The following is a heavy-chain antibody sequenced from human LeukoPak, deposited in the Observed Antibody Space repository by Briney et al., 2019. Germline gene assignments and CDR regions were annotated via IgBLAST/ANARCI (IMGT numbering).Heavy chain of an antibody. CDR3: ARRLPTATMFGYYYYGMDV. D-gene: IGHD3-10*02. CDR1: GGSISSSCYY. Sequence: SETLSLTCTVSGGSISSSCYYWGWIRQPPGKGLEGVGSIYYSGSTYYNPSLKSRVTISVDTSKTQFSLTLTSVTAADTAVYYCARRLPTATMFGYYYYGMDVWGQGTTVTVSS. J-gene: IGHJ6*02. CDR2: IYYSGST. V-gene: IGHV4-39*01.